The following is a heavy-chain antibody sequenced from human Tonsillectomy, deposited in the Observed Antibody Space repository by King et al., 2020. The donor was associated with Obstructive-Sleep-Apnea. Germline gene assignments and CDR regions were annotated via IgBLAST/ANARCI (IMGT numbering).Heavy chain of an antibody. V-gene: IGHV4-30-4*07. J-gene: IGHJ4*02. Sequence: MQLQESGPGLLKPSQTLSLTCAVAGGSISSGGYSWSWIRQPPGKGLEGIGYIYYSRSTYYNPSLKSRVTISVETSKNQFSLKLSSVTAADTAVYYCARGRSELLWFGELFGYWGQGTLVTVSS. CDR3: ARGRSELLWFGELFGY. CDR1: GGSISSGGYS. CDR2: IYYSRST. D-gene: IGHD3-10*01.